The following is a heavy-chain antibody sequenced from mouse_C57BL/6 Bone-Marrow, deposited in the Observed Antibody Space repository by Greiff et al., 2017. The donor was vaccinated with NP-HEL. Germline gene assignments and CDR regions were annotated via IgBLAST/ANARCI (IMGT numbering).Heavy chain of an antibody. V-gene: IGHV5-4*03. CDR2: ISDGGSYT. CDR1: GFTFSSYA. J-gene: IGHJ4*01. D-gene: IGHD2-4*01. Sequence: DVMLVESGGGLVKPGGSLKLSCAASGFTFSSYAMSWVRQTPEKRLEWVATISDGGSYTYYPDNVKGRFTISRDNAKNNLYLQMSHLKSEDTAMYYCASTYDYVWAMDYWGQGTSVTVSS. CDR3: ASTYDYVWAMDY.